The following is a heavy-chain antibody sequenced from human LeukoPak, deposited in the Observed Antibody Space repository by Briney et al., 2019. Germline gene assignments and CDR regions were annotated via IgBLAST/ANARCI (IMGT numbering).Heavy chain of an antibody. CDR2: IWYEGSNK. Sequence: GGSLRLSCAASGFTFSSYCMHGVRQAPGKGLGGVAVIWYEGSNKYYADSVKGRFPISRDNSKNTLYLQMNSLRAEDTAVYYCARDQGDVVVPAAITLSGAFDIWGQGTMVTVSS. V-gene: IGHV3-33*01. D-gene: IGHD2-2*02. CDR1: GFTFSSYC. CDR3: ARDQGDVVVPAAITLSGAFDI. J-gene: IGHJ3*02.